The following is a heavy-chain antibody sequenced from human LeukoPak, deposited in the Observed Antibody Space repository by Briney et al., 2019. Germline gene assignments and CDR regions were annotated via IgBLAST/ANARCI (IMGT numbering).Heavy chain of an antibody. J-gene: IGHJ3*01. CDR2: LSGSGTTK. CDR1: GFGFSDYF. Sequence: GGSLRLSCAVSGFGFSDYFMTWIRQAPGKGLEWVSYLSGSGTTKYYADSVKGRFTISRDTANNTLYLQLNSLRADDTAVYYCARGARDYDDAFDLWGQGTLVTVSS. V-gene: IGHV3-11*01. CDR3: ARGARDYDDAFDL. D-gene: IGHD4-17*01.